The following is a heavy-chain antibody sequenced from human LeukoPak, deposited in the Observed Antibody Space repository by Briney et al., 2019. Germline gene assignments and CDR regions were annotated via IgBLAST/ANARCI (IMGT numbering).Heavy chain of an antibody. CDR1: GGSISSYY. V-gene: IGHV4-59*01. D-gene: IGHD6-6*01. J-gene: IGHJ4*03. Sequence: SETLSLTCTVSGGSISSYYRSWIRQPPGKGLEWIGYIYYSGSTNYNPSLKSRVTISVDTSKSRFSLKLSSVTAADTAVYYCARGYSSSSEPFDYWGQGTVVSVSS. CDR3: ARGYSSSSEPFDY. CDR2: IYYSGST.